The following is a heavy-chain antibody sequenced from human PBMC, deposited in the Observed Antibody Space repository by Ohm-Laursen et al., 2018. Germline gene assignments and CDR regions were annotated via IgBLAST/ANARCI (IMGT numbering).Heavy chain of an antibody. V-gene: IGHV3-21*01. CDR1: GFTFSRNG. J-gene: IGHJ2*01. D-gene: IGHD3-22*01. CDR3: ARGDISGYWYFDL. Sequence: SLRLSCAASGFTFSRNGMHWVRQAPGKGLEWVSSMTSSGSVMPYLDSVKGRFTISRDNAKNSLYLQMNSLRAEDTAVYCCARGDISGYWYFDLWGRGTLVTVSS. CDR2: MTSSGSVM.